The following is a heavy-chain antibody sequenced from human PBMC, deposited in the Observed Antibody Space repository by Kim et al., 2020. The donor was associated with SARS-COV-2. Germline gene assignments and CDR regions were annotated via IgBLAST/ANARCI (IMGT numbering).Heavy chain of an antibody. V-gene: IGHV7-4-1*02. CDR2: INTNNGNP. CDR1: GYTFTSFA. CDR3: ARESFCNATNCYKGMDV. J-gene: IGHJ6*01. Sequence: ASVKISCKASGYTFTSFAMNLVRQAPGQGLEWIGWINTNNGNPGYAQGFSGRFVFSLDTSVSTAYLHISSLKDEDIAVYYCARESFCNATNCYKGMDVW. D-gene: IGHD1-1*01.